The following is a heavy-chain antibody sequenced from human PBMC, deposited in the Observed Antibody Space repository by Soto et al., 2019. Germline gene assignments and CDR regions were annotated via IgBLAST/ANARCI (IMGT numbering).Heavy chain of an antibody. CDR2: IYYSGST. V-gene: IGHV4-31*03. CDR1: GGSISSGGYY. CDR3: ARDSGWSGGGWFDP. D-gene: IGHD2-15*01. J-gene: IGHJ5*02. Sequence: QVQLQESVPGLVKPSQTLSLTCTVSGGSISSGGYYWSWIRQHPGKGLEWIGYIYYSGSTYYNPSLQSRVTISVDTSKNQFSLKLSSVTAADTAVYYCARDSGWSGGGWFDPWGQGTLVTVSS.